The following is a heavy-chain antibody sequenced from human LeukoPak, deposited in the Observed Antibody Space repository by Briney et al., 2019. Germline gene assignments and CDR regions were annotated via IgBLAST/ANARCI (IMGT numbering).Heavy chain of an antibody. Sequence: WVRQAPGKGLEWIGSIYYSGSTYYNPSLKSRVTISVDTSKNQFSLKLSSVTAADTAVYYCARSDCSSTSCYAFDIWGQGTMVTVSS. V-gene: IGHV4-39*01. CDR3: ARSDCSSTSCYAFDI. J-gene: IGHJ3*02. D-gene: IGHD2-2*01. CDR2: IYYSGST.